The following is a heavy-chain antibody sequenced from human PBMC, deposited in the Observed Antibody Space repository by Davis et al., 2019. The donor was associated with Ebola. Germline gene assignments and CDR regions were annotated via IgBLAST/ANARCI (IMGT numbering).Heavy chain of an antibody. V-gene: IGHV3-48*02. Sequence: PGGSLRLSCAASGFTFSSYSMNWVRQAPGKGLEWVSYISSSSSTIYYADSVKGRFTISRDNAKNSLYLQMNSLRDEDTAVYYCARDSSNYLMGLGDFDYWGQGTLVTVSS. CDR3: ARDSSNYLMGLGDFDY. CDR1: GFTFSSYS. J-gene: IGHJ4*02. CDR2: ISSSSSTI. D-gene: IGHD4-11*01.